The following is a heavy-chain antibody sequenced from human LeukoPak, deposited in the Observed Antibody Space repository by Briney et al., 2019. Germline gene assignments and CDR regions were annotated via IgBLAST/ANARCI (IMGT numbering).Heavy chain of an antibody. CDR3: ARAYYYDSSGYKWGAFDI. CDR2: ISVYNGNT. CDR1: GYTFTSYG. V-gene: IGHV1-18*01. J-gene: IGHJ3*02. Sequence: ASVKVSCKASGYTFTSYGISWVRQAPGQGLEWMGWISVYNGNTNYAQKLQGRVTMTTDTSTSTAYMELRRLRTDDTAVYYCARAYYYDSSGYKWGAFDIWGQGTMVTVSS. D-gene: IGHD3-22*01.